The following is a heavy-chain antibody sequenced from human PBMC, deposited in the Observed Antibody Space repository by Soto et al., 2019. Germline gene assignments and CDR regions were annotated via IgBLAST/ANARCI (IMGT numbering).Heavy chain of an antibody. J-gene: IGHJ4*02. CDR3: ARAGYGGNSDY. Sequence: EVQLVESGGGLVQPGGSLRVSCAASGFSLSDHHMDWVRQAPGKGLEWVGRTGNRAHSYSTSYAASVKDRFTISREDSKNLLHLQMTSLKPDDTAVYYCARAGYGGNSDYWGQGTLVTVSS. CDR2: TGNRAHSYST. D-gene: IGHD4-17*01. CDR1: GFSLSDHH. V-gene: IGHV3-72*01.